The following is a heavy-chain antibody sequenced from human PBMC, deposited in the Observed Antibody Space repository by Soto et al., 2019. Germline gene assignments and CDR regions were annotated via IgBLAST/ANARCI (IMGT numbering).Heavy chain of an antibody. Sequence: SETLSLTCTVSGGSIDSDDYYWTWSRQPPGKGLEWIGYIYSSARTSYNPSLEDLLTISIDTSKNQFSLHLNSVSAADTAVYFCARDRGNSPDFFDDWGQGTLVTGLL. J-gene: IGHJ4*02. D-gene: IGHD1-1*01. V-gene: IGHV4-30-4*01. CDR1: GGSIDSDDYY. CDR3: ARDRGNSPDFFDD. CDR2: IYSSART.